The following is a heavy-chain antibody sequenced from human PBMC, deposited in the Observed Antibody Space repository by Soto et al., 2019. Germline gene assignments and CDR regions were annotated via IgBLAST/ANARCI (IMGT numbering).Heavy chain of an antibody. CDR3: ARRGSGSYYDS. D-gene: IGHD1-26*01. V-gene: IGHV3-23*01. Sequence: EVQLLESGGGLVQPGGSLRLSCAASGFTFSSYAMRWVRQAPGKGLEWVSAISGSGGSTYYADSVKGRFTISRDNSKNTLYLQMNSLRAEATAVYYCARRGSGSYYDSWGQGTLVTVSS. CDR1: GFTFSSYA. J-gene: IGHJ4*02. CDR2: ISGSGGST.